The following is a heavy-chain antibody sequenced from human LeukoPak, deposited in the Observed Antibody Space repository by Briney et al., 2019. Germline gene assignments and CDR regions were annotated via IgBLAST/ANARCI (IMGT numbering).Heavy chain of an antibody. CDR2: VKSGNYDI. Sequence: GGSLRLSCATSGFTFSQFGMTWVRQAPGKGLEWLSYVKSGNYDIQYADSVTGRFTVSRDSATNSLYLQMNDLKAEDTAVYYCARDSDWAFDYWGQGSLVTVSS. CDR1: GFTFSQFG. CDR3: ARDSDWAFDY. D-gene: IGHD3-9*01. V-gene: IGHV3-48*01. J-gene: IGHJ4*02.